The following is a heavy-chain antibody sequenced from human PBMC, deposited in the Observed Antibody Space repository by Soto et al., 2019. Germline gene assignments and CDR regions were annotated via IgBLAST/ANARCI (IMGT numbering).Heavy chain of an antibody. CDR3: ARGGTMIWLAFDI. D-gene: IGHD3-22*01. Sequence: QVQLVQSGAEVKKPGASVKVSCKASGYTFTSYGISWVRQAPGQGLEWMGWISGYNGDTNYAQKFQGRVTMTTDTSTNTAYLEVMTLGSDDTAVYYCARGGTMIWLAFDIWGQGTMVTVSS. CDR1: GYTFTSYG. CDR2: ISGYNGDT. V-gene: IGHV1-18*01. J-gene: IGHJ3*02.